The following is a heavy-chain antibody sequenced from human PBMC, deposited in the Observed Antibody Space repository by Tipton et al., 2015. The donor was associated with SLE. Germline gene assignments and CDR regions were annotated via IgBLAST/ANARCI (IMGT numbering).Heavy chain of an antibody. V-gene: IGHV3-30*04. J-gene: IGHJ6*03. CDR3: ARDYSSGWYGNYMDV. CDR1: GFTFSSYG. CDR2: ISYDGSDK. D-gene: IGHD6-19*01. Sequence: SLRLSCAASGFTFSSYGLHWVRQAQGKGLEWVAFISYDGSDKYYADSVKGRFTISRDNSKNTLYLQMNSLRAEDTAVYYCARDYSSGWYGNYMDVWGIGTTVTVSS.